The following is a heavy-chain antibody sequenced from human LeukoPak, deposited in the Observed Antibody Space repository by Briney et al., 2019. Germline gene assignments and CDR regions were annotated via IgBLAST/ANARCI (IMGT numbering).Heavy chain of an antibody. CDR3: ERSARHIKHCYDGSDHDLQQRFNWFDP. D-gene: IGHD3-22*01. CDR2: VYYSGST. Sequence: SETLSLTCTVSGDSMRSSSDYWAWIRQPPGKGLEWIVSVYYSGSTHYNPSLKSLVTISVDTSKSQFSLKLTSVTPTDTAVYYGERSARHIKHCYDGSDHDLQQRFNWFDPWGQGTLVTVSS. V-gene: IGHV4-39*01. J-gene: IGHJ5*02. CDR1: GDSMRSSSDY.